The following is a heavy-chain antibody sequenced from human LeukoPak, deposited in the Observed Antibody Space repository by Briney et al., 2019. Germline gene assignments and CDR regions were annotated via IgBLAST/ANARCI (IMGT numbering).Heavy chain of an antibody. CDR2: ISWDGGST. Sequence: GGSLRPSCAASGFTLDDYTMHWVRQPPGKGLEWVSLISWDGGSTYYADSVKGRFTISRDSSKNSLYLQMSSLRTEDTALYYCAKSVSPNMVRDYYFDYWGQGTLVTVSS. CDR3: AKSVSPNMVRDYYFDY. D-gene: IGHD3-10*01. J-gene: IGHJ4*02. CDR1: GFTLDDYT. V-gene: IGHV3-43*01.